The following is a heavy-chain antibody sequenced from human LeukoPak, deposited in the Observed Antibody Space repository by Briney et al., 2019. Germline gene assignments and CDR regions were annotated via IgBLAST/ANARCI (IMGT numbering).Heavy chain of an antibody. V-gene: IGHV1-18*01. J-gene: IGHJ4*02. D-gene: IGHD3-22*01. CDR2: ISAYNGNT. CDR1: GYTSTSYG. Sequence: ASVKVSCKASGYTSTSYGISWVRQAPGQGLEWMGWISAYNGNTNYAQKLQGRVTMTTDTSTSTAYMELRSLRSDDTAVYYCARGTPGYYDSSGYYYLPFDYWGQGTLVTVSS. CDR3: ARGTPGYYDSSGYYYLPFDY.